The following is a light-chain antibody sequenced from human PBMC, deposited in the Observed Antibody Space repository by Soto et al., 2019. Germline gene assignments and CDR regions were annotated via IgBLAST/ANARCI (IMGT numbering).Light chain of an antibody. CDR3: QSYDSALSARYV. CDR2: GNI. V-gene: IGLV1-40*01. J-gene: IGLJ1*01. CDR1: SSNIGADYD. Sequence: QLVLTQPPSVSGAPGQRVTISCTGSSSNIGADYDVHWYQQRPGTAPQLLIFGNINRPSGVPDRFSGFKAGTSAFLAITGLQAEDEGDYYCQSYDSALSARYVFGTGTKLTVL.